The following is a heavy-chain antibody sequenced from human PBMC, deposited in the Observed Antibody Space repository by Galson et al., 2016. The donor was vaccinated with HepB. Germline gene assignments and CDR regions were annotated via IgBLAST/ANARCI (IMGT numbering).Heavy chain of an antibody. CDR3: ARLGGGVGAAFY. Sequence: QSGAEVKKPGESLRISCQASGYNFTTYWIGWVRQMPGKGLDCMGIIYPGDSDTRYSPSFQGQVTISADKSISTAYLQWSSLKASDTALYYCARLGGGVGAAFYWGQGTLVTVSS. CDR2: IYPGDSDT. V-gene: IGHV5-51*01. J-gene: IGHJ4*02. CDR1: GYNFTTYW. D-gene: IGHD1-26*01.